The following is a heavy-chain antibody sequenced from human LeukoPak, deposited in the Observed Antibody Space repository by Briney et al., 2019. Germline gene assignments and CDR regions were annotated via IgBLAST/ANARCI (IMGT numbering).Heavy chain of an antibody. V-gene: IGHV4-30-4*01. CDR3: ASVKLGYYYDTNGYFDS. Sequence: SQTLSLTCTVSGGSISSGDYYWSWIRQPPGKGLEWIAEIYYQGNTYYNPSLSGRVTISVDTSKNQFSLQLNAVTAADTALYFCASVKLGYYYDTNGYFDSWGQGIPVTVSS. CDR2: IYYQGNT. J-gene: IGHJ4*02. D-gene: IGHD3-22*01. CDR1: GGSISSGDYY.